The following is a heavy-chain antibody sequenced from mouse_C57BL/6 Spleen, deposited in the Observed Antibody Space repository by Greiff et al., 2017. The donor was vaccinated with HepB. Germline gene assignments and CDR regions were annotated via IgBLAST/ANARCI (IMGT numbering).Heavy chain of an antibody. CDR2: IRNKANGYTT. J-gene: IGHJ3*01. V-gene: IGHV7-4*01. Sequence: EVKVVESGGGLVQPGASLRLSCAASGFTFTDYYMSWVRQPPGKAPEWLVLIRNKANGYTTEYTASVKGRFTISRDNSQNILYLQMNTLRAEDSATYYWVKGITTDAYWGQGTLVTVSA. CDR1: GFTFTDYY. D-gene: IGHD1-1*01. CDR3: VKGITTDAY.